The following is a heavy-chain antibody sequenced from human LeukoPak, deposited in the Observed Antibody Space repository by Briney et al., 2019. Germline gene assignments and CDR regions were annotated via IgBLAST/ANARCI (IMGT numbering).Heavy chain of an antibody. CDR3: ARERGSYFSTAQFDY. V-gene: IGHV3-7*01. CDR2: IKQDGSEK. CDR1: GFTFSSYW. D-gene: IGHD1-26*01. Sequence: PGGSLRLSCAASGFTFSSYWMSWVRQAPGKGLEWVANIKQDGSEKYYVDSVKGRFTISRDNAKNSLYLQMNSLRAEDTAVYYCARERGSYFSTAQFDYWGQGTLVTVSS. J-gene: IGHJ4*02.